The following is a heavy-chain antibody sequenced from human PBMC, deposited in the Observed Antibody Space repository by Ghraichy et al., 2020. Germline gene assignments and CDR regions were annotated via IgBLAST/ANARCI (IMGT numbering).Heavy chain of an antibody. Sequence: ASVKVSCKASGYTFTAYHIHWVRQAPGQGLEWMGYISPNSGGTKYAQKFQGRVTMTRDTSVTTAYMEVSRVRSDDTAVYYCARLGLDSGDHAYVPFDYWGQGTLVTVSS. CDR1: GYTFTAYH. CDR2: ISPNSGGT. J-gene: IGHJ4*02. D-gene: IGHD4-17*01. CDR3: ARLGLDSGDHAYVPFDY. V-gene: IGHV1-2*02.